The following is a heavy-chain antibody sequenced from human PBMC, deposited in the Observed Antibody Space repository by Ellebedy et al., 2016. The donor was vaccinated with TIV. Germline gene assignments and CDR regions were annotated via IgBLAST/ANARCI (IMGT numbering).Heavy chain of an antibody. CDR3: AALDTALAPVGSGGY. CDR2: IKSDASEK. Sequence: GGSLRLXXVASGFSFSRHWMSWVRQAPGKGLEWMTNIKSDASEKYYIDSLKGRFIISRDNARNSLYLQMNSLRVEDTAVYYCAALDTALAPVGSGGYWGQGTLVTVSS. CDR1: GFSFSRHW. D-gene: IGHD5-18*01. J-gene: IGHJ4*02. V-gene: IGHV3-7*02.